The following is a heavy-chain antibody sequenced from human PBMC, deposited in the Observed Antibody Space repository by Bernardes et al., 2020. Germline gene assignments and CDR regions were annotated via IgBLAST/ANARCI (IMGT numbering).Heavy chain of an antibody. CDR2: IYYSWST. D-gene: IGHD6-19*01. V-gene: IGHV4-59*01. CDR3: ARDRRIAVAGTRGWFDP. J-gene: IGHJ5*02. CDR1: GGSISSYY. Sequence: SETLSLTCTVSGGSISSYYWSWIRQPPGKGLEWIGYIYYSWSTNYNPSLKSRVTISVDTSKNQFSLKLSSVTAADTAVYYCARDRRIAVAGTRGWFDPWGQGNLVTVSS.